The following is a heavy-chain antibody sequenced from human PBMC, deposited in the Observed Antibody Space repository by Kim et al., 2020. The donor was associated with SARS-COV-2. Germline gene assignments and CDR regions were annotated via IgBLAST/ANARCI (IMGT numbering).Heavy chain of an antibody. Sequence: SETLSLTCTVSGGSISSSSYYWGWIRQPPGKRLEWIGSIYNDGGTYSNPSLKRRVTISVGTSRNQFPLRLSSVTAADTAVYYCAVERFYSSSSQGEFDYWGQGTLVTVSS. CDR1: GGSISSSSYY. V-gene: IGHV4-39*06. D-gene: IGHD6-13*01. CDR3: AVERFYSSSSQGEFDY. J-gene: IGHJ4*02. CDR2: IYNDGGT.